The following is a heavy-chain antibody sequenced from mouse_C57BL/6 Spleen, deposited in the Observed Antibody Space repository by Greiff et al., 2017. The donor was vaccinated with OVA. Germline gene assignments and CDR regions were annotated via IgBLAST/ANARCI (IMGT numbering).Heavy chain of an antibody. CDR2: IDPSDSYT. Sequence: QVQLQQPGAELVRPGTSVKLSCKASGYTFTSYWMHWVKQRPGQGLEWIGVIDPSDSYTNYNQKFKGKATLTVATSSSTAYMQLSSLTSGDSAVYYRTVTVTGFDYWGQGTTLTVSS. CDR1: GYTFTSYW. D-gene: IGHD2-1*01. CDR3: TVTVTGFDY. J-gene: IGHJ2*01. V-gene: IGHV1-59*01.